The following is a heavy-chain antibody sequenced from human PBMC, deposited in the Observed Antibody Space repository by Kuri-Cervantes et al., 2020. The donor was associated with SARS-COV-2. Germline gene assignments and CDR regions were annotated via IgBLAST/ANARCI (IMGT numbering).Heavy chain of an antibody. CDR3: SRSTVTSPLYGMDV. CDR1: GFTFSGSA. V-gene: IGHV3-73*01. J-gene: IGHJ6*02. CDR2: IRSKANSYAT. D-gene: IGHD4-17*01. Sequence: GGSLRLSCAASGFTFSGSAMHWVRQASGKGLEWVGRIRSKANSYATAYAASVKGRFTISRDDSKNTAYLQINSLKTEDTAVYYCSRSTVTSPLYGMDVWGQGTTVTVSS.